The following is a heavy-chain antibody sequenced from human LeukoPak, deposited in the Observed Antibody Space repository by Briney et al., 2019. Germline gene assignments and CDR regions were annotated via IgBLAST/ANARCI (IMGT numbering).Heavy chain of an antibody. V-gene: IGHV3-30*03. CDR2: ISYDGSNK. CDR3: ARDQGAWFEELDFDY. CDR1: GFTFSSYG. J-gene: IGHJ4*02. D-gene: IGHD3-10*01. Sequence: PGRSLRLSCAASGFTFSSYGMHWVRQAPGKGLEWVAVISYDGSNKYYADSVKGRFTISRDNSKSTLYLRMNSLRAEDTAVYYCARDQGAWFEELDFDYWGQGTLVTVSS.